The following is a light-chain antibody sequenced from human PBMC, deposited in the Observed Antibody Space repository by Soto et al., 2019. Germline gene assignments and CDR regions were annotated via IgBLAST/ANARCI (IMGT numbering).Light chain of an antibody. CDR3: QQYNSYSLYT. CDR1: QSISSW. Sequence: DIQMTQSPSTLSASVGDRVTITCRASQSISSWLAWYQQKPGKAPKLLIYDASILESGVPSRFGGSGSGTEFTLTISSLQPDDFATYYCQQYNSYSLYTFGQGTKLEIK. J-gene: IGKJ2*01. V-gene: IGKV1-5*01. CDR2: DAS.